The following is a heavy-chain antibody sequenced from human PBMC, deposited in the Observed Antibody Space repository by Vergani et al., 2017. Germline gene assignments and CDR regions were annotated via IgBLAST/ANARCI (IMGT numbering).Heavy chain of an antibody. CDR2: IYSGGSST. V-gene: IGHV3-23*03. J-gene: IGHJ3*02. Sequence: EMQLLESGGGLVQPGGSLRLSCAASGFTFSSYAMSWVRQAPGKGLEWVSVIYSGGSSTYYADSVKGRFTISRDNSKKTLYLQMNSLIAEDTAVYYCAREGPRDGYNSAAFDIWGQGTMVTVSS. CDR1: GFTFSSYA. CDR3: AREGPRDGYNSAAFDI. D-gene: IGHD5-24*01.